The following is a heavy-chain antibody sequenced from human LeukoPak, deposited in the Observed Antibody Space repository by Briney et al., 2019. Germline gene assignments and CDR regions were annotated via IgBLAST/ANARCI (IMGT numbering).Heavy chain of an antibody. J-gene: IGHJ4*02. V-gene: IGHV3-7*03. CDR2: IKQDGTEK. CDR3: ARDSGWLRYHD. Sequence: GGSLRLSCAASGFSFTTYWMSWVRQAPGKGLEWVANIKQDGTEKYYVDSVKGRFTISRDNAKNSLYLQMDSLRAEDTALYYCARDSGWLRYHDWGQGALVTVSS. CDR1: GFSFTTYW. D-gene: IGHD5-12*01.